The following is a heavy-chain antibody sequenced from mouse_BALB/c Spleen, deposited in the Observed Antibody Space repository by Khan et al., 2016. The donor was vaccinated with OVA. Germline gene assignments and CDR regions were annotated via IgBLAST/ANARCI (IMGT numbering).Heavy chain of an antibody. CDR2: IYPGSGST. CDR3: ARRGYWGLGYFEY. J-gene: IGHJ2*01. D-gene: IGHD3-1*01. V-gene: IGHV1-55*01. CDR1: GCNFTSYW. Sequence: QVQLQQPGAELVKPGTSVKLSCKASGCNFTSYWINWVKLRPGQGLEWIGNIYPGSGSTNYNEKFKSKATLTVDTSSSTADMQLSSLASEDSALYYCARRGYWGLGYFEYWGQGTTLTVSS.